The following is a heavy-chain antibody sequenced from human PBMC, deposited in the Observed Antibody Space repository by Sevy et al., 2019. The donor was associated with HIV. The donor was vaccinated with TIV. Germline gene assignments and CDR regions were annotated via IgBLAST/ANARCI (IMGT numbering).Heavy chain of an antibody. V-gene: IGHV3-21*01. D-gene: IGHD6-19*01. J-gene: IGHJ4*02. CDR1: GFTFSNYN. CDR3: AGGASSGWDYFDY. CDR2: ISGLSNYI. Sequence: GGSLRLSCAASGFTFSNYNINWVRQAPGKGLEWVSYISGLSNYIYYADSLGGRFTISRDNAKNSVYLQMNSLRTEDTAVYYCAGGASSGWDYFDYWGQGTLVTVSS.